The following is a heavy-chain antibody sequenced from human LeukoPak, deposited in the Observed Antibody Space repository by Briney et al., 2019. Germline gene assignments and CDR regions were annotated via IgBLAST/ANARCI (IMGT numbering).Heavy chain of an antibody. CDR2: ISNSGNTI. CDR1: GLTFSSYD. J-gene: IGHJ4*02. CDR3: DTRPRY. Sequence: GGSLRLSCVGSGLTFSSYDMNWVRQAPGKGLEWISYISNSGNTIYYADSVKGRSTISRDNAKNSLYLQMNSLRAGDTAVYYCDTRPRYWGQGTLVTVSS. D-gene: IGHD2-2*01. V-gene: IGHV3-48*03.